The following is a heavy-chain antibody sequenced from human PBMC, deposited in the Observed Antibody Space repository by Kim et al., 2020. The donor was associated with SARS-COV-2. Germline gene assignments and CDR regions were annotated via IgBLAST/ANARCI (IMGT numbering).Heavy chain of an antibody. D-gene: IGHD1-1*01. V-gene: IGHV1-18*01. J-gene: IGHJ4*02. CDR3: ARDWKNTQSFDY. Sequence: NYAQKLQGRVTMTTDTSTSTAYMELRSLRSDDTAVYYCARDWKNTQSFDYWGQGTLVTVSS.